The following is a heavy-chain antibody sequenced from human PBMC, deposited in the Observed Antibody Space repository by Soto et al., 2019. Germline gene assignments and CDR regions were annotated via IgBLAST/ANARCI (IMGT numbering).Heavy chain of an antibody. CDR1: EVSGDRIY. CDR3: ARVDIVATIVDY. D-gene: IGHD5-12*01. Sequence: SGTVRISCAAYEVSGDRIYMSWVRQAPGKGLEWVSVIYSGGSTYYADSVKGRFTISRDNSKNTLYLQMNSLRAEDTAVYYCARVDIVATIVDYWGQG. CDR2: IYSGGST. J-gene: IGHJ4*02. V-gene: IGHV3-66*01.